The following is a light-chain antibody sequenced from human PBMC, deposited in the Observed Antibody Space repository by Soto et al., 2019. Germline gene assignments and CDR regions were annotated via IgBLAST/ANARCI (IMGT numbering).Light chain of an antibody. Sequence: SYELTQPSSVSVSPGQTARITCSGDILTKNYARWFQKKPGQAPLLIIYKDSQRPSGIPERFSGSSSGTTVTLTINGAHIEDEADYYCYSAADNDRVFGGGTKLTVL. CDR1: ILTKNY. CDR2: KDS. J-gene: IGLJ3*02. CDR3: YSAADNDRV. V-gene: IGLV3-27*01.